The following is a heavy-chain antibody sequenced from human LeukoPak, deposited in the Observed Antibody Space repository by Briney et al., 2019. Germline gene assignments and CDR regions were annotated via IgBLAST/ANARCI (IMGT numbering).Heavy chain of an antibody. CDR3: VKTYTTSWHDFDS. D-gene: IGHD6-13*01. J-gene: IGHJ4*02. CDR2: IRSDGSNK. Sequence: PGGSLRLSCAASGFPFSSYGMHWVRQAPGQGLEWVAFIRSDGSNKYYADSVKGRFTISRDNSKNMLYLQMTSLRAEDTAVYYCVKTYTTSWHDFDSWGQGTLVTVSS. V-gene: IGHV3-30*02. CDR1: GFPFSSYG.